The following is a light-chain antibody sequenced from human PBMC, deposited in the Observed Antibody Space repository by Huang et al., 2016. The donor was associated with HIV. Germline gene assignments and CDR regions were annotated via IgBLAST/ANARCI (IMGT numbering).Light chain of an antibody. CDR2: ESS. J-gene: IGKJ5*01. CDR1: QSVINY. CDR3: QQRYRWPPIT. V-gene: IGKV3-11*01. Sequence: EIVLTQSPATLSLSPGERTTLSCRASQSVINYLAWYQHKPGQAPRLLIYESSNRATGTPARFSGTGSGTDFTLTISSLEPEDFAVYYCQQRYRWPPITFGQGTRLEIK.